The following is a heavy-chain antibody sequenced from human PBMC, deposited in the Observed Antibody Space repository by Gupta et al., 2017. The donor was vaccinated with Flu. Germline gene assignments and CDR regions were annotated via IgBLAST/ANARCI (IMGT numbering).Heavy chain of an antibody. D-gene: IGHD3-10*01. CDR3: ARASHDGSGSY. CDR1: GYSISSGSY. Sequence: QVQLQESGPGLVKPSETLSLTCAVSGYSISSGSYWGWIRQPPGKGLEWIGSIYHSGSTYYNPSLKSRVTISVDTSKNQFSLKQSSVTAADTAVYYCARASHDGSGSYGGQGTLVTVSS. V-gene: IGHV4-38-2*01. CDR2: IYHSGST. J-gene: IGHJ4*02.